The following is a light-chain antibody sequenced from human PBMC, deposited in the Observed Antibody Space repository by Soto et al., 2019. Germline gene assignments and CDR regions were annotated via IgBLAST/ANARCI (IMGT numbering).Light chain of an antibody. CDR3: SSYTSSSTSCV. J-gene: IGLJ1*01. CDR2: EVS. Sequence: QSALTQPASVSGSPGQSITISCTGTSSDIGDYNYVSWYQQHPGKAPKLMIYEVSNRPSGVSDRFSGSKSGNTASLTVSGLQAEDEADYYCSSYTSSSTSCVFGTGTKLTVL. V-gene: IGLV2-14*01. CDR1: SSDIGDYNY.